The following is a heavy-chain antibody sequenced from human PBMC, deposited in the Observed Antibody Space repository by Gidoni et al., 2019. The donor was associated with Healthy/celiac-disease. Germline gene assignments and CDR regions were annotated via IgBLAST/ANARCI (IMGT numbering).Heavy chain of an antibody. CDR1: GFTFSSYG. CDR3: ARARTSSGVATLDY. V-gene: IGHV3-33*01. D-gene: IGHD6-19*01. Sequence: QVQLVESGGGVVPPGRSLRLSCAASGFTFSSYGMHWVRQAPGKGLEWVAVIWYDGSNKYYADSVKGRFTISRDNSKNTLYLQMNSLRAEDTAVYYCARARTSSGVATLDYWGQGTLVTVSS. J-gene: IGHJ4*02. CDR2: IWYDGSNK.